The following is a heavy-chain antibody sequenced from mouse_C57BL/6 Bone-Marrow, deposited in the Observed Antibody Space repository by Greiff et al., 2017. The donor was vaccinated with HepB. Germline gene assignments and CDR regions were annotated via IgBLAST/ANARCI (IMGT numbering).Heavy chain of an antibody. CDR3: TREDYDGAWFAY. D-gene: IGHD2-4*01. Sequence: EVQLQESGEGLVKPGGSLKLSCAASGFTFSSYAMSWVRQTPEKRLEWVAYISSGGDYIYYADTVKGRFTISRDNARNTLYLQMSSLKSEDTAMYYCTREDYDGAWFAYWGQGTLVTVSA. CDR2: ISSGGDYI. V-gene: IGHV5-9-1*02. CDR1: GFTFSSYA. J-gene: IGHJ3*01.